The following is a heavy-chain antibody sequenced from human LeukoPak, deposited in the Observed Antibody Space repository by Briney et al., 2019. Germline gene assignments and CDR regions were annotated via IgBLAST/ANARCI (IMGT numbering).Heavy chain of an antibody. CDR1: GFTFSSYA. D-gene: IGHD6-13*01. CDR3: AKSGRNGIAHSFDP. J-gene: IGHJ5*02. CDR2: ISGSGGSA. V-gene: IGHV3-23*01. Sequence: GGSLRLSCAASGFTFSSYAMSWVRQAPGKGLEWVSAISGSGGSAYYADSVKGRFTISRDNSKNTLYLQMNSLRAEDTAVYYCAKSGRNGIAHSFDPWGQGTLVTVSS.